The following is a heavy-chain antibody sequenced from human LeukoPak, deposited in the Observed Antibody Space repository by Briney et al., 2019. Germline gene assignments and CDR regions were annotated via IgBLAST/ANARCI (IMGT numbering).Heavy chain of an antibody. CDR2: IRYDGSNK. D-gene: IGHD3-10*01. CDR3: ARGARFGGTYFDY. V-gene: IGHV3-30*02. J-gene: IGHJ4*02. CDR1: GITFSTYG. Sequence: PGGSLRLSCAASGITFSTYGMHWVRQAPGKGLEWVAFIRYDGSNKYYADSVKGRFTISRDNSKKTLYLQMNSLRAEDTAVYYCARGARFGGTYFDYWGQGTLVTVSS.